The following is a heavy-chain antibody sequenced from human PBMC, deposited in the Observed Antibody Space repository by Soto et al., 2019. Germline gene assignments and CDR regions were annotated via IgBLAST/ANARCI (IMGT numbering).Heavy chain of an antibody. CDR1: GDSISSDYYH. CDR2: IYYSGST. D-gene: IGHD2-2*02. V-gene: IGHV4-61*01. CDR3: AGGYCSSTSCYKRGYFDY. J-gene: IGHJ4*02. Sequence: SETLSLTCTVSGDSISSDYYHWTWIRQSPGKGLEWIGYIYYSGSTNYNPSLKSRVTISVDTSKNQFSLKLSSVTAADTAVYYCAGGYCSSTSCYKRGYFDYWGQGTLVTVSS.